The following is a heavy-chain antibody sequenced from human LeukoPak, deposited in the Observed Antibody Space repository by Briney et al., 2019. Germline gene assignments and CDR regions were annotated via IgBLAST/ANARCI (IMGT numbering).Heavy chain of an antibody. D-gene: IGHD6-6*01. J-gene: IGHJ3*02. CDR1: GFSFTSYW. Sequence: GESLKISCKGSGFSFTSYWIGWVRQMPGKGLEWMGIIYPGDSDTRYSPSFQGQVTISADKSITPASLQWSSLKASDTAMYYCAAGTYSSSSYAFDICGQGTMVSVSS. CDR2: IYPGDSDT. V-gene: IGHV5-51*01. CDR3: AAGTYSSSSYAFDI.